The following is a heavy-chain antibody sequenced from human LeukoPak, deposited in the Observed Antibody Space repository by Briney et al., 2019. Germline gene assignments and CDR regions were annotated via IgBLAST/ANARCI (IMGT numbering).Heavy chain of an antibody. D-gene: IGHD2-2*02. CDR1: GFTFSSYW. CDR3: ARGGYCSSTSCYNFDY. CDR2: IKQDGSEK. J-gene: IGHJ4*02. Sequence: GGSLRLSCAASGFTFSSYWMSWVRQAPGKGLEWVANIKQDGSEKYYVDSVKGRFTISRDNAKNSLYLQMNSLRAEDTAVYYCARGGYCSSTSCYNFDYWGRGTLVTVSS. V-gene: IGHV3-7*01.